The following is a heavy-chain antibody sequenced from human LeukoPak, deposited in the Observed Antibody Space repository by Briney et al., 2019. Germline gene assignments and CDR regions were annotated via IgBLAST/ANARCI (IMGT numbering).Heavy chain of an antibody. J-gene: IGHJ4*02. Sequence: GGSLRLSCAASGFTFSSYWMSWVRQAPGKGLEWVANIKGDGSEKRYVDSVKGRFTISRDNAKNSLYLQMNSLRAEDTAVYYCARDKIVGATKLDYWGQGTLVTVSS. D-gene: IGHD1-26*01. CDR2: IKGDGSEK. V-gene: IGHV3-7*01. CDR3: ARDKIVGATKLDY. CDR1: GFTFSSYW.